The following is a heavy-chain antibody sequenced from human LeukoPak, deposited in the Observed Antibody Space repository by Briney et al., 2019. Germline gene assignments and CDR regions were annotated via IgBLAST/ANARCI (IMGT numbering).Heavy chain of an antibody. V-gene: IGHV3-48*01. J-gene: IGHJ5*02. CDR2: ISSSSSTI. CDR3: ASPGNSIAAAGKGRGFDP. D-gene: IGHD6-13*01. CDR1: GFTFSSYS. Sequence: PGGSLRLSCAASGFTFSSYSMNWVRQAPGKGLEWVSYISSSSSTIYYADSVKGRFTITRDNAKNSLYLQMNSLRAEDTAVYYCASPGNSIAAAGKGRGFDPWGQGTLVTVSS.